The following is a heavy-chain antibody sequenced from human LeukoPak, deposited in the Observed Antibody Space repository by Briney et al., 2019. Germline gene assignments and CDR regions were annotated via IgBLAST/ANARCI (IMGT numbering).Heavy chain of an antibody. V-gene: IGHV1-2*02. J-gene: IGHJ4*02. CDR3: ARSQWLILEGDY. D-gene: IGHD6-19*01. CDR1: GYTFTGYY. CDR2: INPNSGGT. Sequence: ASVKVSCKASGYTFTGYYMHWVRHAPGQGLEWMGWINPNSGGTNYAQKFQGRVTMTRDTSISTAYMELSRLRSDDTAVYYCARSQWLILEGDYWGQGTLVTVSS.